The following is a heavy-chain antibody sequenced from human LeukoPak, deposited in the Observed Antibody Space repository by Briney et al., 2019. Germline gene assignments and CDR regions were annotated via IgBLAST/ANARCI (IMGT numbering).Heavy chain of an antibody. D-gene: IGHD3-10*01. V-gene: IGHV3-7*03. CDR2: IKLDGSEE. J-gene: IGHJ6*02. CDR1: GFTFSSYW. CDR3: AKGLWFGELLTHGMDV. Sequence: PGGSLRLSCAASGFTFSSYWMSWVRQAPGKGLEWVASIKLDGSEENYVDSVKGRFTISRDNSKNTLYLQMDSLRAEDTAVYYCAKGLWFGELLTHGMDVWGQGTTVTVSS.